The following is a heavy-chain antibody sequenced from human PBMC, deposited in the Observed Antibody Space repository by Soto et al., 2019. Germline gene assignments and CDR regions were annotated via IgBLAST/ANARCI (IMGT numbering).Heavy chain of an antibody. CDR2: ISGGGNRA. Sequence: PGGSLRHSCAASGFTFSTSAMSLVRQAPGTGPEWVSEISGGGNRAYYADSVKGRFTISRDNSRNTLYLQMNSLRAEDTAVYYCARDPPGNDYWGQGTLVTVSS. D-gene: IGHD1-1*01. CDR3: ARDPPGNDY. J-gene: IGHJ4*02. V-gene: IGHV3-23*01. CDR1: GFTFSTSA.